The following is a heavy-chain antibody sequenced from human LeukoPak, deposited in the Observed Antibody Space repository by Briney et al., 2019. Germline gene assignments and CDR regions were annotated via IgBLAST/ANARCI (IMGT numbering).Heavy chain of an antibody. Sequence: PGGSLRLSCAASGFTFSSYVMNWVRQAPGKGLEWVSVISGGGGSTYYADSVKGRFTISRDNSKNTLFLQMNSLRVEDTAVYYCAKGGYCSSTSCYVGWFDPWGQGTLVTVSS. J-gene: IGHJ5*02. CDR2: ISGGGGST. D-gene: IGHD2-2*01. V-gene: IGHV3-23*01. CDR1: GFTFSSYV. CDR3: AKGGYCSSTSCYVGWFDP.